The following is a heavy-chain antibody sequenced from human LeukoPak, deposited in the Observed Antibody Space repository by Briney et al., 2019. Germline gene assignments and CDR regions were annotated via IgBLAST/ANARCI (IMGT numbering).Heavy chain of an antibody. CDR1: GGSISSGSYY. V-gene: IGHV4-61*02. D-gene: IGHD1-14*01. CDR3: ARLLTLNHAPYYYYYMDV. Sequence: SETLSLTCTVSGGSISSGSYYWSWIRQPAGQGLEWIGRIYTSGSTNYNPSLKSRVTISVDTSKNQFSLKLSSVTAADTAVYYCARLLTLNHAPYYYYYMDVWGKGTTVTVSS. CDR2: IYTSGST. J-gene: IGHJ6*03.